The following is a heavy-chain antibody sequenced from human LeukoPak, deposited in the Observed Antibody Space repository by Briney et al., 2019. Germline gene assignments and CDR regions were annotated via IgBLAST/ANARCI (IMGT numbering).Heavy chain of an antibody. D-gene: IGHD3-22*01. J-gene: IGHJ4*02. CDR1: GYTFTSYY. Sequence: ASVKVSCKASGYTFTSYYMHWVRQAPGQGLEWMGIINPSGGSTSYAQKFQGRVTMTRDTSTSTVYMGLSSLRSEDTAVYYCAREYYYDSSGYEPHYFDYWGQGTLVTVSS. CDR3: AREYYYDSSGYEPHYFDY. CDR2: INPSGGST. V-gene: IGHV1-46*03.